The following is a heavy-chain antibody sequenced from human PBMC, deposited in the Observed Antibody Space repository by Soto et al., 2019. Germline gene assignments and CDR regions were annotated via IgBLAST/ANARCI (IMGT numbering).Heavy chain of an antibody. V-gene: IGHV1-69*13. CDR1: GGTFSSYA. Sequence: SVKVSCKASGGTFSSYAISWVRQAPGQGLEWMGGIIPIFGTANYAQKFQGRVTITADESTSTAYMELSSLRSEDTAVYYCASPIAARSYYYYYGMDVWGQGTTVTVSS. D-gene: IGHD6-6*01. CDR2: IIPIFGTA. CDR3: ASPIAARSYYYYYGMDV. J-gene: IGHJ6*02.